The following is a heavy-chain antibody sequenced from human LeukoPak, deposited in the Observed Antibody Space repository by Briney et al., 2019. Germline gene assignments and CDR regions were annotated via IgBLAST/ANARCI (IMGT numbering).Heavy chain of an antibody. D-gene: IGHD2-8*02. CDR2: IYTSGST. J-gene: IGHJ4*02. V-gene: IGHV4-61*02. Sequence: NPSETLSLTCTVSGASISSSSYYWSWIRQPAGKGLEWIGRIYTSGSTSYNPSLKSRVTISVDTSKNQFSLRLSSVTAADTAVYYCARGFWSRYYDYWGQGTLVTVSS. CDR1: GASISSSSYY. CDR3: ARGFWSRYYDY.